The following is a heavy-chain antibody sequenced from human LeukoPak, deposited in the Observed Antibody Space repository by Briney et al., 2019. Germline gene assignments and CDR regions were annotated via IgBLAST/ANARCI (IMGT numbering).Heavy chain of an antibody. Sequence: PGGSLRLSCAASGFTFSNYDMNWVRQAPGKGLEWVSYISSSGTTIYYADSVKGRFTISRDNAKNSLYLQMNSLRAEDTAVYYCARDQGYGSGSYSDYYYGMDVWGQGTTVTVSS. CDR1: GFTFSNYD. V-gene: IGHV3-48*03. J-gene: IGHJ6*02. CDR3: ARDQGYGSGSYSDYYYGMDV. D-gene: IGHD3-10*01. CDR2: ISSSGTTI.